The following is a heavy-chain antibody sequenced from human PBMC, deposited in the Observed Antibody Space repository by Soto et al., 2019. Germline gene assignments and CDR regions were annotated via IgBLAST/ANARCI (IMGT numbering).Heavy chain of an antibody. J-gene: IGHJ6*02. CDR3: ARDGSTTVVTPFYYYYGMDV. CDR1: GYTFTGYY. D-gene: IGHD4-17*01. V-gene: IGHV1-2*04. Sequence: ASVKVSCKASGYTFTGYYMHWVRQAPGQGLEWMGWINPNSGGTNYAQKFQGWVTMTRDTSISTAYMELSRLRSDDTAVYYCARDGSTTVVTPFYYYYGMDVRGQGTTVTVSS. CDR2: INPNSGGT.